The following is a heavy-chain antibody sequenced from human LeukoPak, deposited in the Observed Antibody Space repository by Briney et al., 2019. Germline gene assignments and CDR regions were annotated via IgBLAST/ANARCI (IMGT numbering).Heavy chain of an antibody. Sequence: GGSLRLSCAASGFTFSSYGMHWVRQALGKGLEWVAVISYDGSNKYYADSVKGRFTISRDNSKNTLYLQMNSLRAEDTAVYYCAKDMCSSTSCYRAFDYWGQGTLVTVSS. V-gene: IGHV3-30*18. CDR2: ISYDGSNK. J-gene: IGHJ4*02. CDR3: AKDMCSSTSCYRAFDY. D-gene: IGHD2-2*01. CDR1: GFTFSSYG.